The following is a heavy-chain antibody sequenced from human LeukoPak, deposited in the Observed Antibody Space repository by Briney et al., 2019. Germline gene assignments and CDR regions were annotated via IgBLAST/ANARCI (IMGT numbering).Heavy chain of an antibody. CDR2: ISYDGSNK. Sequence: PGRSLRLSCAASGFTFSTFAMHWVRQAPGKGLEWVAVISYDGSNKYYADSVKGRFTISRDNSKNTLYLQMNSLRAEDTAVYYCARVLSYYGSGSHDAFDIWGQGTMVTVSS. J-gene: IGHJ3*02. CDR3: ARVLSYYGSGSHDAFDI. V-gene: IGHV3-30-3*01. D-gene: IGHD3-10*01. CDR1: GFTFSTFA.